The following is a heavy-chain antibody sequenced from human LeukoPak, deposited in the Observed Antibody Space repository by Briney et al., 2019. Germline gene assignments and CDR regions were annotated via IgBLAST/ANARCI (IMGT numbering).Heavy chain of an antibody. J-gene: IGHJ5*02. CDR3: ARDYERIIMVRGVPLSPQTVFDP. CDR1: GYTFTDYY. Sequence: ASVKVSCKTSGYTFTDYYIHWVRQAPGQGPEWMGWINPNSGGTNYAQNLQGRVTMTRDTSISTAYMELSRLRSDDTAVYYCARDYERIIMVRGVPLSPQTVFDPWGQGTLVTVSS. CDR2: INPNSGGT. V-gene: IGHV1-2*02. D-gene: IGHD3-10*01.